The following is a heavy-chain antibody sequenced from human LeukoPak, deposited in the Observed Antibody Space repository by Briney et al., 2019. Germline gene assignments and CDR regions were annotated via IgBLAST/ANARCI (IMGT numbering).Heavy chain of an antibody. Sequence: PGGSLRLSCAASGFTFSSYSMNWVRQAPGKGLEWVSSISSSSSYIYYADSVKGRFTISRDNAKNSLYLQMNSLRAEDTAVYYCARDQGGPPDYDFWSGNDYWGQGTLVTVSS. CDR2: ISSSSSYI. CDR3: ARDQGGPPDYDFWSGNDY. CDR1: GFTFSSYS. D-gene: IGHD3-3*01. V-gene: IGHV3-21*01. J-gene: IGHJ4*02.